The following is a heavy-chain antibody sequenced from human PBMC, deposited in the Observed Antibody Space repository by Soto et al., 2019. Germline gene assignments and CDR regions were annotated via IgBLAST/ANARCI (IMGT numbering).Heavy chain of an antibody. D-gene: IGHD6-19*01. CDR2: IDWDDDK. V-gene: IGHV2-70*01. J-gene: IGHJ6*02. Sequence: ASGPTLVNPTQTLTLTCTFSGFSLSTSGMRVSWIRQPPGKALEWLALIDWDDDKYYSTSLKTRLTISKDTSKNQVVLTMTNMDPVDTATYYCARIPRLAVAGLYYYYYGMDVWGQGTTVTVSS. CDR1: GFSLSTSGMR. CDR3: ARIPRLAVAGLYYYYYGMDV.